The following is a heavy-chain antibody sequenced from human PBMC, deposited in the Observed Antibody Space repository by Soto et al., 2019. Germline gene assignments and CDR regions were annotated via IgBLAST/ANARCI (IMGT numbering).Heavy chain of an antibody. D-gene: IGHD2-21*02. CDR1: GFTVSSSY. CDR2: IESGGTA. Sequence: QPGGSLRLSCNASGFTVSSSYMSWVRQAPGMGLEWVAVIESGGTAHYADSVKGRFTISRDNPNNIIYLQLHSLRAEDTAVYYCAKDLGPLKLLNYVFYGLDVWGQGTTVTVSS. CDR3: AKDLGPLKLLNYVFYGLDV. V-gene: IGHV3-53*01. J-gene: IGHJ6*02.